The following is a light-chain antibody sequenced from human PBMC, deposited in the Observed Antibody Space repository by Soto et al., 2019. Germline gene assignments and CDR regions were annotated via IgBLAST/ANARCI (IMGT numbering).Light chain of an antibody. CDR1: QNLLHSNGYNY. CDR2: LGS. V-gene: IGKV2-28*01. Sequence: DIVMTQSPLSLPVTPGEPASISCRSSQNLLHSNGYNYLDWYLQKPGQSPQLLIYLGSNRASGAPDRFSGSVSGTDFTLKISRVEAEDVGVYYCMQALQTPFTFGPGTKVDIK. CDR3: MQALQTPFT. J-gene: IGKJ3*01.